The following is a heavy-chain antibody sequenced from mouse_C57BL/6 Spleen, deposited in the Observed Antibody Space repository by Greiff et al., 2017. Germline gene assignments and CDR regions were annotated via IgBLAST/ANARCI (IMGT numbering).Heavy chain of an antibody. Sequence: EVQLQQSGPELVKPGASVKISCKASGYSFTGYYMNWVKQSPEKSLEWIGEINPSTGGTTYNQKFKAKATLTVDKSSSTAYMQLKSLTSEDSAVYYCARWWSLPELWFAYWGQGTLVTVSA. CDR3: ARWWSLPELWFAY. CDR2: INPSTGGT. V-gene: IGHV1-42*01. D-gene: IGHD1-1*02. CDR1: GYSFTGYY. J-gene: IGHJ3*01.